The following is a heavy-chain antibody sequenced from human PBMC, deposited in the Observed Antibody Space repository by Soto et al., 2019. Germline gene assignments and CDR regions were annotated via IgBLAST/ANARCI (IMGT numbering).Heavy chain of an antibody. CDR3: ARVSWPPAFDI. CDR2: IKQDGSEK. Sequence: PGGSLRLSCAASGFTFSSYAMSWVRQAPGKGLEWVANIKQDGSEKYYVDSVKGRFTISRDNAKNSLYLQMNSLRAEDTAVYYCARVSWPPAFDIWGQGTMVTVSS. J-gene: IGHJ3*02. V-gene: IGHV3-7*01. CDR1: GFTFSSYA.